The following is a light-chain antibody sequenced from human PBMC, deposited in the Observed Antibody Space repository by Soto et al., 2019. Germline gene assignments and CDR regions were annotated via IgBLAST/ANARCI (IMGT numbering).Light chain of an antibody. Sequence: DIPMNQSPSTLSASVGDRVTIPCRASQNINTWVAWYQQKPGKAPNLLIYRASSLESGVPSRFSGSGSGTEFTLTISSLQPDDFATYSCQQYNTYSWTFGQGTKVDIK. CDR3: QQYNTYSWT. CDR2: RAS. J-gene: IGKJ1*01. V-gene: IGKV1-5*01. CDR1: QNINTW.